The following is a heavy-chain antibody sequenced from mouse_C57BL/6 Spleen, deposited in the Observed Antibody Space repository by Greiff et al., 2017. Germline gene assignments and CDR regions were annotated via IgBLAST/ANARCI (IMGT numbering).Heavy chain of an antibody. V-gene: IGHV2-4*01. J-gene: IGHJ4*01. CDR3: AKNLGVARAMDY. D-gene: IGHD1-1*02. Sequence: VQVVESGPGLVQPSQSLSITCTVSGFSLTSYGVHWVRQPPGKGLEWLGVIWSGGSTDYNAAFISRLSISKDNSKSQVFFKMNSLQADDTAIYYCAKNLGVARAMDYWGQGTSVTVSS. CDR1: GFSLTSYG. CDR2: IWSGGST.